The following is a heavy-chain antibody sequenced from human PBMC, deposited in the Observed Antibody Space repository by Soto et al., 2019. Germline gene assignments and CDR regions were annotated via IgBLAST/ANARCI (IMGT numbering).Heavy chain of an antibody. CDR3: ASRAPYCSSTSCPFDY. V-gene: IGHV1-69*01. CDR1: GGTFSSYA. CDR2: IIPIFGTA. J-gene: IGHJ4*02. D-gene: IGHD2-2*01. Sequence: QVQLVQSGAEVKKPGSSVKVSCKASGGTFSSYAISWVRQAPGQGLEWMGGIIPIFGTANYAQKFQGRVTINGDETTSTGYMELSRLRSEDTAVYYCASRAPYCSSTSCPFDYWGQGTLVTVSS.